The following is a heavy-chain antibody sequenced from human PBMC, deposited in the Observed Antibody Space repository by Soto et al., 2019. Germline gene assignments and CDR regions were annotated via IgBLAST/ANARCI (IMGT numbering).Heavy chain of an antibody. J-gene: IGHJ6*03. Sequence: GESLKISCKGSGYSFTSYWIGWVRQMPGKGLEWMGIIYPGDSDTRYSPSFQGQVTISADKAISTAYLQWSSLKASDTAMYYCMRLGCSSTSCYAHYYYDYMDVWGKGTTFTVSS. CDR3: MRLGCSSTSCYAHYYYDYMDV. CDR2: IYPGDSDT. V-gene: IGHV5-51*01. CDR1: GYSFTSYW. D-gene: IGHD2-2*01.